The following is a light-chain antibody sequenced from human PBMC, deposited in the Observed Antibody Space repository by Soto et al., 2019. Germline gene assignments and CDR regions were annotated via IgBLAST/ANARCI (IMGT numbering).Light chain of an antibody. V-gene: IGLV2-8*01. J-gene: IGLJ3*02. Sequence: QSVLTQPPSASGSPGQSVTISCTGTSSDVGAYKYVSWYQQYPGEAPKLMIYEVTKRPSGVPDRFSGSKSGNTASLTVSGLHAEDEADYYCPSYVGNDIGVFGGGTKLTVL. CDR2: EVT. CDR3: PSYVGNDIGV. CDR1: SSDVGAYKY.